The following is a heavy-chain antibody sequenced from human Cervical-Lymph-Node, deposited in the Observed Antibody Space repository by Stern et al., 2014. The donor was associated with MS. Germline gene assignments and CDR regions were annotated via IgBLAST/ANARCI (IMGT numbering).Heavy chain of an antibody. V-gene: IGHV3-33*01. CDR2: IWHDGSKT. J-gene: IGHJ4*02. Sequence: VQLVESGGGVVQPGRSLRLSCIASGFTFSNYGMHWVRQAPGQRLGWVATIWHDGSKTYHSDSVRGRFIISRDNSKNTLSLQMNSLRVDDTAVYYCVRDWSSNAYKSEDYWGQGTLVTVSS. CDR1: GFTFSNYG. CDR3: VRDWSSNAYKSEDY. D-gene: IGHD2-21*01.